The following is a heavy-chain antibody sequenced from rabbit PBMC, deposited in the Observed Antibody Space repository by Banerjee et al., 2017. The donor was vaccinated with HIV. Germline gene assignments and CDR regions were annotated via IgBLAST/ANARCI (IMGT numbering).Heavy chain of an antibody. V-gene: IGHV1S45*01. CDR3: ARDYAGNVYWDMDL. J-gene: IGHJ4*01. CDR1: GFSFSSGYD. D-gene: IGHD4-2*01. CDR2: IYAGSSGNT. Sequence: QEQLVESGGGLVKPGASLTLTCKASGFSFSSGYDMCWVRQAPGEGLEWIACIYAGSSGNTYYASWAKGRFTISKTSSTTVTLQMTSLTVADTATYFCARDYAGNVYWDMDLWGPGTLVTVS.